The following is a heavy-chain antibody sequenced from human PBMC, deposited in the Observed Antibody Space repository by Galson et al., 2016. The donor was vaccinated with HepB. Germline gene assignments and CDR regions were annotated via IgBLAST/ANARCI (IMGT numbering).Heavy chain of an antibody. CDR3: AKGFRSTFHQFHDAFDI. CDR2: ISYLDGSDK. V-gene: IGHV3-23*03. CDR1: GFTFSRYA. Sequence: SLRLSCAASGFTFSRYAMTWVRQAPGKGLEWVSIISYLDGSDKFYANSVKGRFTISRDNSKNTVFLQMDSLRADDTAVYYCAKGFRSTFHQFHDAFDIWGKGTMVTVAS. J-gene: IGHJ3*02. D-gene: IGHD2/OR15-2a*01.